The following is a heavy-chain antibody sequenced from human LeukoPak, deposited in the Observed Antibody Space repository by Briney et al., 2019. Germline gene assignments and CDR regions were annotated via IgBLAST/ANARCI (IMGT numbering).Heavy chain of an antibody. CDR1: GYTFTSYG. CDR2: ISAYNGNT. CDR3: ARGYSFGQWLARGSYWFDP. D-gene: IGHD6-19*01. V-gene: IGHV1-18*01. Sequence: ASVKVSCKASGYTFTSYGISWVRQAPGQGLEWMGWISAYNGNTNYAQKLQGRVTMTTDTSTSTAYMELRSLRSDDTAVYYCARGYSFGQWLARGSYWFDPWGQGTLVTVSS. J-gene: IGHJ5*02.